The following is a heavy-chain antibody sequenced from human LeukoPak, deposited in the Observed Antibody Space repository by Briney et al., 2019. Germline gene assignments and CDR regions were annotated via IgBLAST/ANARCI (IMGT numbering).Heavy chain of an antibody. J-gene: IGHJ5*02. Sequence: GGSLRLSCTVSGVPFSIYGLHWVRQAPGKGLEWVAFIRYDGSNKYYADSVKGRFTISRDNSKNTLYLQMNSLRAEDTAVYYCAKEVGYGENWFDPWGQGTLVTVSS. CDR2: IRYDGSNK. CDR3: AKEVGYGENWFDP. V-gene: IGHV3-30*02. D-gene: IGHD4-17*01. CDR1: GVPFSIYG.